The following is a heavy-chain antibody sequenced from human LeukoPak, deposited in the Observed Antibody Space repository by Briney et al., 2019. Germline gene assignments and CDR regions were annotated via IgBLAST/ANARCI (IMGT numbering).Heavy chain of an antibody. V-gene: IGHV4-34*01. Sequence: SETLSLTCTVSGGSISTYYWNWIRQPPGKGLEWIGEINHSGSTNYNPSLKSRVTISVDTSKNQFSLKLSSVTAADTAVYYCARGSYYYGSGGYYSYWFDPWGQGTLVTVSS. D-gene: IGHD3-10*01. J-gene: IGHJ5*02. CDR1: GGSISTYY. CDR3: ARGSYYYGSGGYYSYWFDP. CDR2: INHSGST.